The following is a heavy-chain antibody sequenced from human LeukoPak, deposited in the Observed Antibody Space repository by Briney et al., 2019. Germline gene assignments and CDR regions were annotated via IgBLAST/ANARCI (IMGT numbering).Heavy chain of an antibody. CDR2: RWYDGSNK. V-gene: IGHV3-33*01. CDR3: ARGNYGDYPGAFDI. CDR1: GFTFSSYG. J-gene: IGHJ3*02. Sequence: PGRSLRLSCAASGFTFSSYGMHWVRQAPAKGLEWVAVRWYDGSNKYYADSVKGRFTISRDNPKNTPYLQMNSLRAEDTAVYYCARGNYGDYPGAFDIWGQGTMVTVSS. D-gene: IGHD4-17*01.